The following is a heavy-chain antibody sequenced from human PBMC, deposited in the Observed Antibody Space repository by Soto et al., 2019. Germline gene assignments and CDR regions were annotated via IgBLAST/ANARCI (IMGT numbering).Heavy chain of an antibody. V-gene: IGHV3-30*18. CDR1: GFTFSSYG. CDR2: ISYDGSNK. Sequence: GGSLRLSCAASGFTFSSYGMHWVRQAPGKGLEWVAVISYDGSNKYYADSVKGRFTISRDNSKNTLYLQMNSLRAEDTAVYYCAKLLQGLRYFDWLHDAFDIWGQGTMVTVSS. D-gene: IGHD3-9*01. CDR3: AKLLQGLRYFDWLHDAFDI. J-gene: IGHJ3*02.